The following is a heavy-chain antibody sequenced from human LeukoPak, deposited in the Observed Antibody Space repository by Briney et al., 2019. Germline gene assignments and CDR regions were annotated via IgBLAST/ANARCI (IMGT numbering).Heavy chain of an antibody. J-gene: IGHJ4*02. Sequence: SETLSLTCTVSGGSISSYYWNWIRQPAGKGLEWIGRISTSGSTDYNPSLKSRVTMSIDTSKKQFSLKLSSVTAADTAVYYCAAKRDIGYDFDYWGQGTPVTVSS. CDR2: ISTSGST. CDR1: GGSISSYY. V-gene: IGHV4-4*07. D-gene: IGHD5-12*01. CDR3: AAKRDIGYDFDY.